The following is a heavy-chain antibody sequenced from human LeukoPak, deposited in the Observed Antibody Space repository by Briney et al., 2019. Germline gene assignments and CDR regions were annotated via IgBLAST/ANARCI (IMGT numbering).Heavy chain of an antibody. D-gene: IGHD4-17*01. V-gene: IGHV4-59*08. J-gene: IGHJ5*02. CDR1: GGPISTYQ. CDR2: IYYTGST. Sequence: SETLSLTCTVSGGPISTYQWSWIRQPPGKGLEWIGYIYYTGSTNNNPSLRSRVTISLDTSKNQFSLRVNSVTAADTAVYYCARRTTVTPNWFDPWGQGTLVTVSS. CDR3: ARRTTVTPNWFDP.